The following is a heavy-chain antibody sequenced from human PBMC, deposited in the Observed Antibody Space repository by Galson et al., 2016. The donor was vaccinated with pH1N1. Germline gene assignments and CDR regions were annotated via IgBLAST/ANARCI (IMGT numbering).Heavy chain of an antibody. Sequence: SLRLSCAASGFTLSDYYMNWIRETPERGLEWLSSIGSSGNVAYADSVKGRFTISRDNAQHSLLLQMDSLRVDDTALYYCAREWGIGAAGPVDSWGQGALVIVSS. CDR2: IGSSGNV. J-gene: IGHJ4*02. CDR1: GFTLSDYY. D-gene: IGHD6-13*01. CDR3: AREWGIGAAGPVDS. V-gene: IGHV3-11*01.